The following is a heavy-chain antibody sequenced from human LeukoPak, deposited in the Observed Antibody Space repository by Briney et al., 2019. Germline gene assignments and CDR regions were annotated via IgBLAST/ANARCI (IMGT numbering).Heavy chain of an antibody. J-gene: IGHJ4*02. V-gene: IGHV1-69*17. D-gene: IGHD3-10*01. CDR2: IIPILGIA. CDR3: ARESERITMPQYYFDY. CDR1: GGTFSSYA. Sequence: EASVKVSCKASGGTFSSYAISWVRQAPGQGLEWMGRIIPILGIANYAQKFQGSVTITADKSTSTAYMELSSLRAEDTAVYYCARESERITMPQYYFDYWGQGTLVTVSS.